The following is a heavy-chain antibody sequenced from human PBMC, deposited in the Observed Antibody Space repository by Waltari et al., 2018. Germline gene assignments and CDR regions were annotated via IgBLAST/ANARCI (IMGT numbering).Heavy chain of an antibody. CDR2: INHSGST. V-gene: IGHV4-34*01. D-gene: IGHD3-16*01. CDR1: GGSFSGYY. CDR3: ARVRSKGGDY. J-gene: IGHJ4*02. Sequence: QVQLQQWGAGLLKPSETLSLTCAVYGGSFSGYYWSWIRQPPGKGLEWIGEINHSGSTNYNPSLKSRVTISVDTSKNQFSLKLSSVTAADTAVYYCARVRSKGGDYWGQGTLVTVSS.